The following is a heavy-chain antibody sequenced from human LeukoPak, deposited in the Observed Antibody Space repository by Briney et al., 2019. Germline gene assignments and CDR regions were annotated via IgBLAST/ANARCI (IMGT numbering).Heavy chain of an antibody. Sequence: GGSLRLSCAASGFTFSSYWMHWVRQAPGKGLVWVSRINSDGSSTSYADSVKGRFTISRDNAKNTLYLQMNSLRAEDTAVYYCARPREPYYYDSSGSENAFDIWGQGTMVTVSS. CDR2: INSDGSST. CDR3: ARPREPYYYDSSGSENAFDI. V-gene: IGHV3-74*01. D-gene: IGHD3-22*01. J-gene: IGHJ3*02. CDR1: GFTFSSYW.